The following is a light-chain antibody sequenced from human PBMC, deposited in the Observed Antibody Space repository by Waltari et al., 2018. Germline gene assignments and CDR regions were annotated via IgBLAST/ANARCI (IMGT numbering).Light chain of an antibody. CDR3: QQRNTCPLT. J-gene: IGKJ4*01. Sequence: SWRVSQSVGRHLAWFQQTRGQATRLVVFDATSRASGLPGRVSGSGAGTDFNLPIAGLETEDFEVYYCQQRNTCPLTFGGGTKVESK. V-gene: IGKV3-11*01. CDR1: QSVGRH. CDR2: DAT.